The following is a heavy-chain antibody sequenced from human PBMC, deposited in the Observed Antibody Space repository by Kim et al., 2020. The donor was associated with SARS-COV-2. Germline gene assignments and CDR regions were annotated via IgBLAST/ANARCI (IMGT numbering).Heavy chain of an antibody. J-gene: IGHJ5*02. CDR2: ITHSGST. CDR3: ARVRAITMVRGVIIWFDP. D-gene: IGHD3-10*01. Sequence: EGIGEITHSGSTNYTPSLQSRVTISVDTSKNQFSLKLSSVTAADTAVYYCARVRAITMVRGVIIWFDPWGQGTLVTVSS. V-gene: IGHV4-34*01.